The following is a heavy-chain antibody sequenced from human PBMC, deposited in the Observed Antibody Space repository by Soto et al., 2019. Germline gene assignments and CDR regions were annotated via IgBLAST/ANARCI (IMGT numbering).Heavy chain of an antibody. CDR3: ARDLGRLPLDYYYGMDV. V-gene: IGHV3-7*01. J-gene: IGHJ6*02. CDR2: IKQDGSEK. Sequence: PGGSLRLSCAASGFTFSSYWMSWVRQAPGKGLEWVANIKQDGSEKYYVDSVKGRFTISRDNAKNSLYLQMNSLRAEDTAVYYCARDLGRLPLDYYYGMDVWGQGTTVTVSS. CDR1: GFTFSSYW.